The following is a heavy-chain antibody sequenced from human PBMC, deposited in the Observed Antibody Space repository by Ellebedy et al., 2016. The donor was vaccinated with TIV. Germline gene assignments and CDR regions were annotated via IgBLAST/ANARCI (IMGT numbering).Heavy chain of an antibody. V-gene: IGHV5-51*01. CDR1: GYSFTSYW. D-gene: IGHD6-19*01. CDR3: ARRQGQWLAD. J-gene: IGHJ4*02. CDR2: IYPGDSDT. Sequence: GGSLRLSXKGSGYSFTSYWIGWVRQMPGKGLEWMGIIYPGDSDTRYSPSFQGQVTISADKSISTAYLQWSSLKASDTAMYYCARRQGQWLADWGQGTLVTVSS.